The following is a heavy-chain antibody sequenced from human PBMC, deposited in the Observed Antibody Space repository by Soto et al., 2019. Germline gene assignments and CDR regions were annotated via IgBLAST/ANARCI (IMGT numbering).Heavy chain of an antibody. CDR3: ARGIYYYDSSGYMSWFDP. Sequence: SETLSLTCTVSGGSVSSGSYYWSWIRQPPGKGLEWIGYIYYSGSTNYNPSLKSRVTISVDTSKNQFSLKLSSVTAADTAVYYCARGIYYYDSSGYMSWFDPWGQGTLVTVSS. V-gene: IGHV4-61*01. D-gene: IGHD3-22*01. CDR2: IYYSGST. CDR1: GGSVSSGSYY. J-gene: IGHJ5*02.